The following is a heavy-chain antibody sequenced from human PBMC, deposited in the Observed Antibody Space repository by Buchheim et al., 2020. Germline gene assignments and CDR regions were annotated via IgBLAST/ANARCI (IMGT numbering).Heavy chain of an antibody. CDR1: GFTFSRYH. J-gene: IGHJ4*02. Sequence: QVQLVESGGGVVQPGRSLRLSCAASGFTFSRYHMHWVRQAPGKGLEWLAVISYDGSHKYYADSVKGRFTISRDNSKKKLYLQMNSLGAEDTAVYYCAKDRSYCSGGSCPNYFDYWGQGTL. D-gene: IGHD2-15*01. CDR2: ISYDGSHK. V-gene: IGHV3-30*18. CDR3: AKDRSYCSGGSCPNYFDY.